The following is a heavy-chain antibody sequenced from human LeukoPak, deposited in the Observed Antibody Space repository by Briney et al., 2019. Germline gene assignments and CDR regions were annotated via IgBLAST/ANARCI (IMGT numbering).Heavy chain of an antibody. CDR1: GFSFSGHW. CDR2: ISPTGSTT. Sequence: GGSLRLSCIASGFSFSGHWMHWARHLPGKGLVWVSRISPTGSTTSYADSVKGRFTVSRDNAKNTLYLQVNNLRAEDTAVYYCARGPNSSWSGLDFWGQGTLLTVSS. V-gene: IGHV3-74*01. CDR3: ARGPNSSWSGLDF. D-gene: IGHD6-6*01. J-gene: IGHJ4*02.